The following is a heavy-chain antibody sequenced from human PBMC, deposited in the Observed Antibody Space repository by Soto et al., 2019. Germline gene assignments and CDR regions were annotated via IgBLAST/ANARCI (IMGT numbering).Heavy chain of an antibody. J-gene: IGHJ4*02. V-gene: IGHV3-15*01. D-gene: IGHD2-15*01. CDR2: IKSKTDGGTT. CDR1: GFTFSNAW. Sequence: GGSLRLSFAASGFTFSNAWMSWVRQAPGKGLEWVGRIKSKTDGGTTDYAAPVKGRFTISRDDSKNTLYLQMNSLKTEDTAVYYCTTEDIVVVVAANFDYWGQGTLVTVSS. CDR3: TTEDIVVVVAANFDY.